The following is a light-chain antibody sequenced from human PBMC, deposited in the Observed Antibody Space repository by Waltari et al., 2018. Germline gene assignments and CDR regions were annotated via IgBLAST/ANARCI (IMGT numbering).Light chain of an antibody. CDR2: GVN. V-gene: IGLV1-40*01. Sequence: QSVLTRPPSVSGAPGQRVTISCPGSGSNIGAGYDVHWYRQLPGKAPPLLIYGVNTRPPGVSDRFSGSQFDTSASLAIAGLQADDEADYYCQSYDTTLSVVFGGGTKLTVL. CDR3: QSYDTTLSVV. J-gene: IGLJ2*01. CDR1: GSNIGAGYD.